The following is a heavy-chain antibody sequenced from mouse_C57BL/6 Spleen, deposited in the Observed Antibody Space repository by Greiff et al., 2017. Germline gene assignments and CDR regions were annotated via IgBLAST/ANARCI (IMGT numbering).Heavy chain of an antibody. Sequence: QVQLQQPGAELVRPGTSVKLSCKASGYTFTSYWMHWVKQRPGQGLEWIGVIDPSDSYTNYNQKFKGKATLTVDTSSSTAYMQLSSLTSEDSAVYYCARGTAQATQRLLGPRHDWGQGTTLTVSS. CDR3: ARGTAQATQRLLGPRHD. CDR1: GYTFTSYW. D-gene: IGHD3-2*02. V-gene: IGHV1-59*01. CDR2: IDPSDSYT. J-gene: IGHJ2*01.